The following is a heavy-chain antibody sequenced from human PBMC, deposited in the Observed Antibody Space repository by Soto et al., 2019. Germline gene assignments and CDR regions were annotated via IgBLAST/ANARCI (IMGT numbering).Heavy chain of an antibody. V-gene: IGHV4-59*01. CDR3: ARGAVTPTYYYYFYYIDV. Sequence: PSDTLSLTCTVPGGSISSYYWSWIRQPPGKGLEWIGYIYYSGSTNYNPSLKSRVTISVDTSKNQFSLKLSSVTAADTAVYYCARGAVTPTYYYYFYYIDVWGKGTTVTVSS. D-gene: IGHD4-4*01. CDR1: GGSISSYY. CDR2: IYYSGST. J-gene: IGHJ6*03.